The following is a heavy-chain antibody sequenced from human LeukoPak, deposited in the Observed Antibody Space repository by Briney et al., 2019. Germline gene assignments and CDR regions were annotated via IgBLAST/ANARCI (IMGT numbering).Heavy chain of an antibody. D-gene: IGHD6-13*01. V-gene: IGHV4-30-4*01. CDR1: GGSISSGDYY. J-gene: IGHJ4*02. Sequence: SQTLSLTCTVSGGSISSGDYYWSGIRQPPGKGLEWIGYIYYSGSTYYNPSLKSRVTISVDTSKNQFSLKLSSVTAADTAVYYCASSSSSSWYFDYRGQGTLVTVSS. CDR2: IYYSGST. CDR3: ASSSSSSWYFDY.